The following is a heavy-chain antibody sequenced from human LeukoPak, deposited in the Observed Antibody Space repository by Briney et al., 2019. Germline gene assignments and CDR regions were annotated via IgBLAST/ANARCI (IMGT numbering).Heavy chain of an antibody. CDR1: GFTVSSNF. Sequence: GGSLRLSCAASGFTVSSNFMSWVRQAPGQGLELVSVIYSGGNTCYADSVRGRFTIFRDNSKNTLYLQMNSLRAEDTAMYYCARKYTYGLDWGQGTLVTVSS. J-gene: IGHJ4*02. D-gene: IGHD5-18*01. V-gene: IGHV3-66*01. CDR2: IYSGGNT. CDR3: ARKYTYGLD.